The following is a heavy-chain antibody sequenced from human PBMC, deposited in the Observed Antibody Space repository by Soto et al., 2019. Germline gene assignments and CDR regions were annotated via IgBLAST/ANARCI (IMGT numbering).Heavy chain of an antibody. CDR3: ARDHLQRITIFGVVPGGSGMDV. D-gene: IGHD3-3*01. CDR1: GFTFSSYS. CDR2: ISSSSSTI. J-gene: IGHJ6*02. V-gene: IGHV3-48*02. Sequence: GGSLRLSCAASGFTFSSYSMNWVRQAPGKGLEWVSYISSSSSTIYYADSVKGRFTISRDNAKNSLYLQMNSLRDEDTAVYYCARDHLQRITIFGVVPGGSGMDVWGQGTTVTVSS.